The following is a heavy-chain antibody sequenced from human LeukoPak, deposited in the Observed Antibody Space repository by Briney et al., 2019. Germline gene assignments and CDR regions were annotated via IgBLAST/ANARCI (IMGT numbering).Heavy chain of an antibody. D-gene: IGHD3-22*01. CDR1: GGSISSSSYS. V-gene: IGHV4-39*01. CDR2: IHYDGNT. J-gene: IGHJ4*02. CDR3: ARHPTYYYDSSGYY. Sequence: SETLSLTCTVSGGSISSSSYSWTWIRQPPGKGLEWIGSIHYDGNTYYKPSLRSRVTISVDTSNQFSLRLSSATAADTATYYCARHPTYYYDSSGYYWGQGTLVTVSS.